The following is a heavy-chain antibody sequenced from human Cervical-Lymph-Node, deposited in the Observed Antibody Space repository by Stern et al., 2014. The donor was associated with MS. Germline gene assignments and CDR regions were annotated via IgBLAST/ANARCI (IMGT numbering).Heavy chain of an antibody. D-gene: IGHD2-15*01. V-gene: IGHV1-18*01. Sequence: VQLLESGAELKKPGASVKVSCKASGYTFTSYGISWGRQAPGQGLEWVGWNSAYNGNTNYAQKLHGRITMTTDPSTSTAYMELRSLRSDDTAVYYCARGLLGSENAFDIWGQGTMVTVSS. CDR1: GYTFTSYG. CDR2: NSAYNGNT. J-gene: IGHJ3*02. CDR3: ARGLLGSENAFDI.